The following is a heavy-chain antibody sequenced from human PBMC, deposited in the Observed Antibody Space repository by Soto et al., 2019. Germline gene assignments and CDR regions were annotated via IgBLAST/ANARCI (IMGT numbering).Heavy chain of an antibody. CDR3: ARGHSITIFGVVIGPFDY. J-gene: IGHJ4*02. D-gene: IGHD3-3*01. V-gene: IGHV4-61*01. CDR2: IYYSGST. Sequence: PSETLSLTCTVSGGSVSIGSYYWSWIRQPPGKGLEWIGYIYYSGSTNYNPSLKSRVTISVDTSKNQFSLKLSSVTAADTAVYYCARGHSITIFGVVIGPFDYWGQGTLVTVSS. CDR1: GGSVSIGSYY.